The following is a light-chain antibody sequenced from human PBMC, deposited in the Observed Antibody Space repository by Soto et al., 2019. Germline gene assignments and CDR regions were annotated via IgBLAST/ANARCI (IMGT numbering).Light chain of an antibody. V-gene: IGKV1-39*01. CDR1: QGISTY. J-gene: IGKJ1*01. CDR2: AAS. Sequence: DIEMTQSPSSLSASVGDRVTITCRASQGISTYLNWYQQKPGKAPKLLIYAASSLQSGVPSRFSGSGSETDFTLTISSLQPEDFATYSCQQSYSITWTFGQGPKVDIK. CDR3: QQSYSITWT.